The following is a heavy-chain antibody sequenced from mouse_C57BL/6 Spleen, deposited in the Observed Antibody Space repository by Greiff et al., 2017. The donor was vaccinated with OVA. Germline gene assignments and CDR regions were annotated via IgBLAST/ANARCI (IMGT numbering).Heavy chain of an antibody. CDR1: GYTFTDYN. D-gene: IGHD3-1*01. CDR2: INPNNGGT. J-gene: IGHJ4*01. CDR3: ARKEGIGGAMDY. Sequence: VQLKESGPELVKPGASVKIPCKASGYTFTDYNMDWVKQSHGKSLEWIGDINPNNGGTIYNQKFKGKATLTVDKSSSTAYMELRSLTSEDTAVYYCARKEGIGGAMDYWGQGTSVTVSS. V-gene: IGHV1-18*01.